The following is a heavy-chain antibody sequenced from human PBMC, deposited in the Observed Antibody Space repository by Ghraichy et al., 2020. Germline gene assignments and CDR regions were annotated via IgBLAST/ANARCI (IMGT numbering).Heavy chain of an antibody. Sequence: SETLSLTCAVSGGSISSGGYSWSWIRQPPGKGLEWIGYIYHSGSTYYNPSLKSRVTISVDMSKNQFSLKLSSVTAADTAVYYCARAPFTFGELGGFDYWGQGTLVTVSS. CDR2: IYHSGST. J-gene: IGHJ4*02. CDR1: GGSISSGGYS. CDR3: ARAPFTFGELGGFDY. V-gene: IGHV4-30-2*01. D-gene: IGHD3-16*01.